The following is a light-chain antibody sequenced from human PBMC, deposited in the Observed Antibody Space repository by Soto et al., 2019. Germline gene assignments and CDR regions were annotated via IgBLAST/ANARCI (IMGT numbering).Light chain of an antibody. CDR1: SSDVGGYNY. J-gene: IGLJ1*01. CDR3: SSYTSSSTYV. CDR2: EVS. V-gene: IGLV2-14*01. Sequence: QSVLTQPASVSGSPGQSITISCTGTSSDVGGYNYVSWYQQHPGKAPKLMIHEVSNRPSGVSNRFSGSKSGNTASLTISGLQAEDEADYYCSSYTSSSTYVFGTGTKV.